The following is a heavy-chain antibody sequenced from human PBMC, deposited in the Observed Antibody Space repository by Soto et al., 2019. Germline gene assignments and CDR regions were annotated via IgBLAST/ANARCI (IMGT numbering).Heavy chain of an antibody. CDR3: ARDNGVGP. V-gene: IGHV4-30-4*01. D-gene: IGHD2-8*01. CDR2: IYDSGST. CDR1: GGSISSGDYY. Sequence: QVQLQESGPGLVKPSQTLSLTCTVSGGSISSGDYYWSWIRQPPGKGLEWIGYIYDSGSTYYNSSLKSRVNSTLDTSKNQFSLKLTSVTAADTAVYYCARDNGVGPWGQGTLVTVSS. J-gene: IGHJ5*02.